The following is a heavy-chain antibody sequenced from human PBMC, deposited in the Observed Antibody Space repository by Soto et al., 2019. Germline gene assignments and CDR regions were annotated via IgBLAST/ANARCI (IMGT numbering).Heavy chain of an antibody. CDR1: GFTFSSYA. J-gene: IGHJ6*02. V-gene: IGHV3-23*01. CDR2: ISGSGGST. D-gene: IGHD6-13*01. CDR3: AKDEAAAEYYYYGMDV. Sequence: GGSLRLSCAASGFTFSSYAMSWVRQAPGKGLEWVSAISGSGGSTYYADSVKGRFTISRDNSKNTLYLQMNSLRAEDTAVDYCAKDEAAAEYYYYGMDVWGQGTTVTVSS.